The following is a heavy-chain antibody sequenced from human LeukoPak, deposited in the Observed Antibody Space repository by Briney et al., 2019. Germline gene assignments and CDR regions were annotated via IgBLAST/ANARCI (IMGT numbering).Heavy chain of an antibody. CDR1: GGSVSGDY. Sequence: SETLSLTCTVSGGSVSGDYWSWIRQTPGKGLEWIGYIYYSGNTNYNPSLKSRVTISVDTSKNQFSLKLSSVTAADTAVYYCARDRYGYTLDYWGQGTLVTVSS. J-gene: IGHJ4*02. CDR2: IYYSGNT. V-gene: IGHV4-59*02. D-gene: IGHD5-24*01. CDR3: ARDRYGYTLDY.